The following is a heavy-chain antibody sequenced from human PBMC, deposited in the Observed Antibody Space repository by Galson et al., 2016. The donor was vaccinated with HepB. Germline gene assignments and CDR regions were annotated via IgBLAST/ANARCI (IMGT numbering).Heavy chain of an antibody. J-gene: IGHJ4*02. CDR3: ASWGYSSSRYSDY. V-gene: IGHV4-61*01. D-gene: IGHD6-13*01. Sequence: SETLSLTCTVSGGSVSSGSYYWSWIRQPPGKGLEWIGYIYYSGNTNYNPSLKSRVTISIDTSKNQFSLKLSSVTAADTAVYYCASWGYSSSRYSDYWGQGTLVTVSS. CDR2: IYYSGNT. CDR1: GGSVSSGSYY.